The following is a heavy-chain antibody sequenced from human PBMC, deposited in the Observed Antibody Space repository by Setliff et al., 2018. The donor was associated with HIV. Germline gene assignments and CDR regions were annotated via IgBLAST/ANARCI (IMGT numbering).Heavy chain of an antibody. V-gene: IGHV5-51*01. CDR2: IYPGDSNA. Sequence: HGESLKISCKGSGYTFSNYWIAWVRQMPGKGLEWMAIIYPGDSNAKYSPSSQGQVTVSADKSINTAFLQWTSLEASDTAIYYCARASSLRSPFDYWGQGTPVTVSS. J-gene: IGHJ4*02. CDR1: GYTFSNYW. CDR3: ARASSLRSPFDY.